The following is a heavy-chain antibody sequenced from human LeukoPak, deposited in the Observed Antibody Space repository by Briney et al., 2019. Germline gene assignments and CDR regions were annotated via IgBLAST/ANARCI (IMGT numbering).Heavy chain of an antibody. CDR3: AKNRYGSGSDPFDY. J-gene: IGHJ4*02. V-gene: IGHV1-2*02. CDR2: NNPNSGGT. CDR1: GYTFTGYY. Sequence: ASVKVSCKASGYTFTGYYMHWVRQAPGQGLEWMGWNNPNSGGTNYAQKFQGRVTMTRDTSISTAYMELSRLRSDDTAVYYCAKNRYGSGSDPFDYWGQGTLVTVSS. D-gene: IGHD3-10*01.